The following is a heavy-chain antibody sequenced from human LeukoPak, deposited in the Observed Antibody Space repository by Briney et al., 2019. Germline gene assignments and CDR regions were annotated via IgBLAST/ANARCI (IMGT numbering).Heavy chain of an antibody. CDR3: ARDRGFSDGYNFDY. V-gene: IGHV3-7*03. Sequence: GGSLRLSCAASRFTFSNFWMSWVRQTPGKGLEWVANIKQDGSQKYYVDSVRGRFTISRGNARNSLSLQMNSLRAEDTAVYYCARDRGFSDGYNFDYWGQGTLVTVSS. CDR2: IKQDGSQK. CDR1: RFTFSNFW. D-gene: IGHD5-18*01. J-gene: IGHJ4*02.